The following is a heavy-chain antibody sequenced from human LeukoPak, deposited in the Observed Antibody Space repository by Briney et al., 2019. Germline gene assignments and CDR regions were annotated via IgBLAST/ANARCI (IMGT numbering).Heavy chain of an antibody. Sequence: ASVTVSCTASGYTFTIYYMHWVRQAPGQGLEWMGIINPSGGSTSYAQKFQGRVTMTRDMSTSTDYMELSSLRSEDTAVYYCARDNSAEDTAWWFDPWGQGTLVTVSS. D-gene: IGHD1-14*01. J-gene: IGHJ5*02. CDR1: GYTFTIYY. CDR3: ARDNSAEDTAWWFDP. CDR2: INPSGGST. V-gene: IGHV1-46*01.